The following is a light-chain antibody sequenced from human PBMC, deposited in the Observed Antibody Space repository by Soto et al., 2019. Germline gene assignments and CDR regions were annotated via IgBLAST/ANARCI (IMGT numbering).Light chain of an antibody. Sequence: QITRSPSTLSASVEDRVTITCRASQSIGDLLAWYQQKPGEAPKLLIYKASYLESGVPSRFSGSGSGTEFTLTISSLQPEDLATYYCQHHSAFSVTFGQGTKVDIK. CDR1: QSIGDL. V-gene: IGKV1-5*03. J-gene: IGKJ1*01. CDR3: QHHSAFSVT. CDR2: KAS.